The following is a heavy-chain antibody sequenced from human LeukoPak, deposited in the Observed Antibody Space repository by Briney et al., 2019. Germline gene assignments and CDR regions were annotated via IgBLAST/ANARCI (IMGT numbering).Heavy chain of an antibody. Sequence: ASVKVSCKASGYTFTSYGISWVRQAPGQGLEWMGWISAYNGKTNYARKLQGRVTMTTDTSTSTAYMELRSLRSDDTAVYYCAREAAAAGTPLYYYYYGMDVWGQGTTVTVSS. J-gene: IGHJ6*02. CDR2: ISAYNGKT. CDR3: AREAAAAGTPLYYYYYGMDV. V-gene: IGHV1-18*01. D-gene: IGHD6-13*01. CDR1: GYTFTSYG.